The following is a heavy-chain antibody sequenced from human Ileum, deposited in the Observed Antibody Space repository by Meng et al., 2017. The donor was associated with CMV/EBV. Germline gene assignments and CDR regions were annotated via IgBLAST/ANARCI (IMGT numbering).Heavy chain of an antibody. CDR3: ATRPPQSGNSYLGVFDY. D-gene: IGHD3-10*01. J-gene: IGHJ4*02. V-gene: IGHV4-30-4*01. CDR2: IHYSGST. Sequence: VPLQESGPGLVEPSQPLPLTCTVSGDSISSRTSFWSWIRQPPGKGLEWIGYIHYSGSTNYNPSLKSRTTISIDTSRKQFSLRLSSVNAADTAVYYCATRPPQSGNSYLGVFDYWGQGALVTVSS. CDR1: GDSISSRTSF.